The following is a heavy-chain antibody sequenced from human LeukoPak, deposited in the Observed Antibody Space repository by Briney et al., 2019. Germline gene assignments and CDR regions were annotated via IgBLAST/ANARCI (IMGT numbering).Heavy chain of an antibody. Sequence: GASVKVSCKASGYTFTGYYMHLVRQAPRQGLEWMGWINPNSGGTNYAQKFQGRVTMTRDTSISTAYMELSRLRSDDTAVYYCARGGEYYYDSSGYYDTGDYFDYWGQGTLVTVSS. CDR3: ARGGEYYYDSSGYYDTGDYFDY. CDR2: INPNSGGT. J-gene: IGHJ4*02. V-gene: IGHV1-2*02. CDR1: GYTFTGYY. D-gene: IGHD3-22*01.